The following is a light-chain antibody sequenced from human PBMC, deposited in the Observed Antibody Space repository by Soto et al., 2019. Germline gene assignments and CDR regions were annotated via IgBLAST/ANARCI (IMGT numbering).Light chain of an antibody. CDR3: QQYNIYSPP. CDR2: DAS. V-gene: IGKV1-5*01. J-gene: IGKJ1*01. Sequence: DIEMTQSPFTLSASVGDRVTITCPASQSISSWLSWYQQKPGKAPKLLIYDASSLESGVPSRFSGSGSGTEFTLTISSLQPDDFATYYCQQYNIYSPPFAQGTKVDIK. CDR1: QSISSW.